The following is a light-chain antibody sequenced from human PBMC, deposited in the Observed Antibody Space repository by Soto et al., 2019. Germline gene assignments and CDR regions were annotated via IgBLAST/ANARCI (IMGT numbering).Light chain of an antibody. J-gene: IGKJ1*01. CDR2: DAS. CDR3: QQYNNWLWT. V-gene: IGKV3-15*01. Sequence: EIVMTQSPATLSVSPGERATISCRASQSVSRNVAWYQQKPGQAPRLLIHDASTRATGISVRFSGSGSGTEFTLTISSLQSEDFAFYYCQQYNNWLWTFGQGTKVEIK. CDR1: QSVSRN.